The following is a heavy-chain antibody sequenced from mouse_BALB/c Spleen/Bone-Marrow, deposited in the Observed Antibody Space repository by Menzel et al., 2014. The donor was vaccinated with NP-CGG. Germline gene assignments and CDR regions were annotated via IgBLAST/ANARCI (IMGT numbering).Heavy chain of an antibody. CDR1: GFTFSSYT. V-gene: IGHV5-12-2*01. CDR3: RRHGVRREWYFDV. Sequence: EVKLMESGGGLVQPGGSLKLSCAASGFTFSSYTMSWVRQTPEKRLEWVAYISNGGGSTYYPDTVKGRFTISRDNAKNTLYLQMSSLKSEDTAMYYCRRHGVRREWYFDVWGAGTTVTVSS. CDR2: ISNGGGST. J-gene: IGHJ1*01. D-gene: IGHD2-14*01.